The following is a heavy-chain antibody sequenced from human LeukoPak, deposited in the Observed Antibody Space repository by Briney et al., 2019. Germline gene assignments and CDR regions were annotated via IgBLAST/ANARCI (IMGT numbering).Heavy chain of an antibody. J-gene: IGHJ4*02. CDR2: IKSKTDGGTT. V-gene: IGHV3-15*01. D-gene: IGHD3-9*01. Sequence: GGSLRLSCAASGFTFSNAWMSWVRQAPGQGLEWVGRIKSKTDGGTTEYAASVKGRFTISRDESKTTLYLQMNSLKTEDTAVYYCTTDPITYYDILTGYYLFDYWGQGTLVTVSS. CDR1: GFTFSNAW. CDR3: TTDPITYYDILTGYYLFDY.